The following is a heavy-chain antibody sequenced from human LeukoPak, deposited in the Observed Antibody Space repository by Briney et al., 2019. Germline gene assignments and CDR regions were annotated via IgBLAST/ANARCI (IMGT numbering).Heavy chain of an antibody. V-gene: IGHV4-39*07. J-gene: IGHJ4*02. Sequence: SETLSLTCTVSGGSISSTSYYWGWIRQPPGKGLEWIGRIYTSGSTNYNPSLKSRVTMSVDTSKNQFSLKLRSVTAADTAAYYWARDKIGPFDSGGRGPLVT. CDR1: GGSISSTSYY. CDR3: ARDKIGPFDS. CDR2: IYTSGST.